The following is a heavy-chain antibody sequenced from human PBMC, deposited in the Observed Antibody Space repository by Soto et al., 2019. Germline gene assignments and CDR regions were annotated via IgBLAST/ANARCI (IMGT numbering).Heavy chain of an antibody. D-gene: IGHD4-17*01. CDR2: ISAYNGNT. Sequence: QVQLVQSGAEVKKPGASVKVSCKASGYTFPSYGISWVRQAPGQGIEWMGWISAYNGNTNYAQKLQGRVTRTTDTSTSTAYMELRSLRSDVTAVYYCAREVHGDALFDPWGQGTLVTVSS. J-gene: IGHJ5*02. CDR1: GYTFPSYG. V-gene: IGHV1-18*04. CDR3: AREVHGDALFDP.